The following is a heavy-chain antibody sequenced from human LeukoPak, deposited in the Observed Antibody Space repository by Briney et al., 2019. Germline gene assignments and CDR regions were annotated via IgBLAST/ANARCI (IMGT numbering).Heavy chain of an antibody. D-gene: IGHD3-16*01. CDR2: ISAYNGNT. V-gene: IGHV1-18*01. Sequence: GASVKVSCKGSGYTFTSYGISWVRQAPGQGLEWMGWISAYNGNTNYAQKLQGRVTMTTDTSTSTAYMELRSLRSDDTAVYYCARDSYTNYVNYFDYWGQGTLVTVSS. CDR1: GYTFTSYG. J-gene: IGHJ4*02. CDR3: ARDSYTNYVNYFDY.